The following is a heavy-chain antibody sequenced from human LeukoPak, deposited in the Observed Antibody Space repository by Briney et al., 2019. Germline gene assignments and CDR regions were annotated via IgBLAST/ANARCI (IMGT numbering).Heavy chain of an antibody. D-gene: IGHD1-26*01. V-gene: IGHV4-59*12. J-gene: IGHJ5*02. Sequence: KPSETLSLTCTVSGGSISSYYWSWIRQPPGKGLEWIGYFYYSGSTNYNPSLKSRVTISVDTSKNQFSLKLSSVTAADTAVYYCARDQGATVPQVGKNWFDPWGQGTRVIVSS. CDR2: FYYSGST. CDR1: GGSISSYY. CDR3: ARDQGATVPQVGKNWFDP.